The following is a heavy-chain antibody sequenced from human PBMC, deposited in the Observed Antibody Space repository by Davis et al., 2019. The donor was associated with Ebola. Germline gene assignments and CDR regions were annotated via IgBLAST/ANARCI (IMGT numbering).Heavy chain of an antibody. CDR2: FGTGGDT. D-gene: IGHD3-3*01. Sequence: GESLKISCAASGFTFSSYVMSWVRQAPGKGLEWVSTFGTGGDTYYADSVKGRFAISRDNSKKTLYLQMNSLRAEDTAVYYCAKSGLSFGVVKYHYGMDVWGKGTTVTVSS. V-gene: IGHV3-23*01. J-gene: IGHJ6*04. CDR3: AKSGLSFGVVKYHYGMDV. CDR1: GFTFSSYV.